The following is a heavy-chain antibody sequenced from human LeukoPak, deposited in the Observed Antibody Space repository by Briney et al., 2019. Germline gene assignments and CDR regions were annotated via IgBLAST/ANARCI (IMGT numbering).Heavy chain of an antibody. J-gene: IGHJ5*02. CDR1: GLTFDNHA. V-gene: IGHV3-9*01. CDR3: ASGWCGSSRGNWFDP. Sequence: HPGGSLRLSCVVSGLTFDNHAMHWVRQGPGKGLEWVSSISRRSGTTGYAVAVKGRFTISRDNAKNSLYLQMHGLRAEDTAVYYCASGWCGSSRGNWFDPWGQGTLVTVSS. D-gene: IGHD6-6*01. CDR2: ISRRSGTT.